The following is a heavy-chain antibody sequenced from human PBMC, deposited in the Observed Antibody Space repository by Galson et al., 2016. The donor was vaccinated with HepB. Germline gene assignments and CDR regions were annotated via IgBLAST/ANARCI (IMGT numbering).Heavy chain of an antibody. J-gene: IGHJ4*02. CDR1: GFTFNNYA. CDR3: ARDLTAKLHYYESMNPPRY. D-gene: IGHD3-22*01. V-gene: IGHV3-30*04. CDR2: ISYDGTNK. Sequence: SLRLSCAASGFTFNNYALHWVRQAPGQGLEWLAVISYDGTNKYYADSVPGRFTVSRDSSTNTVSLPMSSLRPEDTAMYYCARDLTAKLHYYESMNPPRYWGQGTLVTVSS.